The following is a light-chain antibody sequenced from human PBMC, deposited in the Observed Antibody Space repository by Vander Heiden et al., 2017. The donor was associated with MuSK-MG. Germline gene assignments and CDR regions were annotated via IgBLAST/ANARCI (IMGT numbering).Light chain of an antibody. J-gene: IGLJ1*01. V-gene: IGLV2-14*01. Sequence: QSALAQPAAVSGSPGQSITISCTGTSSDVGGYGYVSWYQQYPGKAPKLMIYDVSNRPSGVSNRFSGSKSGNTATLTISGLQAEDEADYYCSSYRSINTLEGVFGTGTKVTVL. CDR2: DVS. CDR1: SSDVGGYGY. CDR3: SSYRSINTLEGV.